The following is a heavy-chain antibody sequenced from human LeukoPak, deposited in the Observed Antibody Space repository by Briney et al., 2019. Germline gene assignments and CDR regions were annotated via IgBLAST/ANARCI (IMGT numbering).Heavy chain of an antibody. Sequence: SETLSLTCTVSGGSVTLGGYYWSWIRQHPGKGLEWIGYIDYSGSTYYNPSLKSRVTISVDKSNNQFSLKLTSVTDADTAAYYSARAYGDYDFASDYWGQGTLVIVSS. CDR2: IDYSGST. V-gene: IGHV4-31*03. CDR1: GGSVTLGGYY. CDR3: ARAYGDYDFASDY. J-gene: IGHJ4*02. D-gene: IGHD4-17*01.